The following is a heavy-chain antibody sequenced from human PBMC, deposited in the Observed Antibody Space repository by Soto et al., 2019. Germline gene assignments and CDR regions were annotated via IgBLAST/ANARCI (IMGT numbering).Heavy chain of an antibody. D-gene: IGHD6-13*01. Sequence: ASVKVSCKASGYDFTAYDINWVRQASGQGLEWMGWMNPINGATGSARRFQGRVSMTRNTATGTAYLELTSLRSDDTAVYYCGRGPSPRAPAGGTPYYYAMDVWGQGTTATVSS. CDR3: GRGPSPRAPAGGTPYYYAMDV. V-gene: IGHV1-8*02. CDR1: GYDFTAYD. J-gene: IGHJ6*02. CDR2: MNPINGAT.